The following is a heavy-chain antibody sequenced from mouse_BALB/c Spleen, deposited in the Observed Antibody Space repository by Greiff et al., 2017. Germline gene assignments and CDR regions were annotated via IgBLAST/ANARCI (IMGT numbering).Heavy chain of an antibody. CDR3: ARSWDWYFDV. Sequence: VQLQQSGAELVRPGALVKLSCKASGFNIKDYYMHWVKQRPEQGLEWIGWIDPENGNTIYDPKFQGKASLTADTSSNTAYLQLSSLTSEDTAVYYCARSWDWYFDVWGAGTTVTVSS. CDR1: GFNIKDYY. J-gene: IGHJ1*01. CDR2: IDPENGNT. V-gene: IGHV14-1*02.